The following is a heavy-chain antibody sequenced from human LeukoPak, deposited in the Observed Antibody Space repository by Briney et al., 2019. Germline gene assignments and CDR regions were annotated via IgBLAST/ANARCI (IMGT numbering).Heavy chain of an antibody. CDR1: GDSVSSNSAA. CDR2: TYYRSKWYN. Sequence: SQTLSLTCAISGDSVSSNSAAWNWIRQSPSRGLEWLGRTYYRSKWYNDYAVSVKSRITINPDTSKNQFSLQLNSVTPEDTAVYYCARHYNWNDGGVNWFDPWGQGTLVTVSS. J-gene: IGHJ5*02. V-gene: IGHV6-1*01. CDR3: ARHYNWNDGGVNWFDP. D-gene: IGHD1-1*01.